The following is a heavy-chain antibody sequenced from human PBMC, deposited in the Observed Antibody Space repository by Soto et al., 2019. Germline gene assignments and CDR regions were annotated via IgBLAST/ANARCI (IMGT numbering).Heavy chain of an antibody. CDR1: GFTFSSYA. Sequence: LRLSCAASGFTFSSYAMHWVRQAPGKGLEWVAVISYDGSNKYYADSVKGRFTISRDNSKNTLYLQMNSLRAEDTAAYYCARAYCSSTSCYYAPYDYYGMDVWGQGTTVTVSS. D-gene: IGHD2-2*01. CDR2: ISYDGSNK. CDR3: ARAYCSSTSCYYAPYDYYGMDV. V-gene: IGHV3-30-3*01. J-gene: IGHJ6*02.